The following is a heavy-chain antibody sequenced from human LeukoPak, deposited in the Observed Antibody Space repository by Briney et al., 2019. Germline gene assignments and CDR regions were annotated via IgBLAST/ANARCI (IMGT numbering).Heavy chain of an antibody. CDR3: AKGQPTMVRGVIRYYGMDV. V-gene: IGHV3-30*18. Sequence: GGSLRLSCAASGFTFSSYGMHWVRQAPGKGLEWVAVISYDGSNKYYADSVKGRFTISRDNFKNTLYLQMNSLRAEDTAVYYCAKGQPTMVRGVIRYYGMDVWGQGTSVTVSS. CDR1: GFTFSSYG. CDR2: ISYDGSNK. D-gene: IGHD3-10*01. J-gene: IGHJ6*02.